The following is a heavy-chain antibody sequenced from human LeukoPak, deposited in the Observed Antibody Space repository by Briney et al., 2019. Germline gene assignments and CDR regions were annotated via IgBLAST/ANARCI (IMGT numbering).Heavy chain of an antibody. D-gene: IGHD6-25*01. CDR2: IYHSGST. CDR3: ARVSKARLPHFDY. J-gene: IGHJ4*02. CDR1: GGSISSGGYS. Sequence: PSETLSLTCAVSGGSISSGGYSWSRIRQPPGKGLEWIGYIYHSGSTYYNPSLKSRVTISVDRSKNQFSLKLSSVTAADTAVYYCARVSKARLPHFDYWGQGTLVTVSS. V-gene: IGHV4-30-2*01.